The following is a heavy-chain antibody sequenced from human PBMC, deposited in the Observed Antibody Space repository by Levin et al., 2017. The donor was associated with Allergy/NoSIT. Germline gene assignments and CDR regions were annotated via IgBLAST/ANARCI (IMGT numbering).Heavy chain of an antibody. V-gene: IGHV1-69*04. CDR2: IIPILGIA. D-gene: IGHD6-19*01. J-gene: IGHJ4*02. CDR3: ARREGGVAGTNTQFDY. Sequence: SVKVSCKASGGTFSSYAISWVRQAPGQGLEWMGRIIPILGIANYAQKFQGRVTITADKSTSTAYMELSSLRSEDTAVYYCARREGGVAGTNTQFDYWGQGTLVTVSS. CDR1: GGTFSSYA.